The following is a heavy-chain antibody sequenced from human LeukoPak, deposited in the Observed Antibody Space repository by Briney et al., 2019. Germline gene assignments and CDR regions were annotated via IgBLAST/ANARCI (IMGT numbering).Heavy chain of an antibody. Sequence: SETLSLTCTVSGDPINSYYWSWIRQPPGKGLEWIGHIYYSGSTNYNPSLKSRVTISVDTSKDQFSLKLSSVTAADTAVYYCARRPDYGDYWYFDLWGRGTLVTVSS. D-gene: IGHD4-17*01. CDR2: IYYSGST. CDR3: ARRPDYGDYWYFDL. V-gene: IGHV4-59*08. CDR1: GDPINSYY. J-gene: IGHJ2*01.